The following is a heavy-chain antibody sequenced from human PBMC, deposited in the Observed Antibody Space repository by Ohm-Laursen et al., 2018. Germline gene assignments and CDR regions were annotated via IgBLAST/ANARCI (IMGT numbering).Heavy chain of an antibody. CDR1: GGSISSYY. CDR3: ASATKYYDFWSGMNAFDI. J-gene: IGHJ3*02. V-gene: IGHV4-59*01. CDR2: IYYSGST. D-gene: IGHD3-3*01. Sequence: SETLSLTCTVSGGSISSYYWSWIRQPPGKGLEWIGYIYYSGSTNYNPSLKSRVTISVDTSKNQFSLKLSSVTAADTAVYYYASATKYYDFWSGMNAFDIWGQGTMVTVSS.